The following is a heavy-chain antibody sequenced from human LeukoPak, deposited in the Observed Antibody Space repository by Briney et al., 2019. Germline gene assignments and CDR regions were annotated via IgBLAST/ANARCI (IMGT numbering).Heavy chain of an antibody. CDR2: ISVTGGSP. CDR1: GFTFSTYA. J-gene: IGHJ5*02. D-gene: IGHD3-3*01. V-gene: IGHV3-23*01. Sequence: PGGSLRLSCGASGFTFSTYAMTWVRQAPGKGLEWVSAISVTGGSPYYADSVKGRFTISRDNSKNTLYLQMNSLRAEDTAVYYCAKGKVSAFLNWFDPWGQGTLVTVSS. CDR3: AKGKVSAFLNWFDP.